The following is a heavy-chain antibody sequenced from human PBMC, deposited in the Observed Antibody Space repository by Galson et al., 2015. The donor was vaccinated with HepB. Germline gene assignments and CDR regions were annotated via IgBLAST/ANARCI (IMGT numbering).Heavy chain of an antibody. D-gene: IGHD5-12*01. CDR3: ARDRRHSGYDVVGTLGPNWFDP. Sequence: SLRLSCAASGFTFSSYSMNWVRQAPGKGLEWVSSISSSSSYIYYADSVKGRFTISRDNAKNSLYLQMNSLRAEDTAVYYCARDRRHSGYDVVGTLGPNWFDPWGQGTLVTVSS. V-gene: IGHV3-21*01. J-gene: IGHJ5*02. CDR1: GFTFSSYS. CDR2: ISSSSSYI.